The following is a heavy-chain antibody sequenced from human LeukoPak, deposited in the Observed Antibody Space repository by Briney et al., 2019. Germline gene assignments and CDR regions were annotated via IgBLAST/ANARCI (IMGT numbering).Heavy chain of an antibody. V-gene: IGHV3-33*01. CDR2: IWYDGSNK. CDR1: GFTFSSYG. CDR3: AGVSCGGDCYWFDY. J-gene: IGHJ4*02. Sequence: PGGSLRLSCAASGFTFSSYGMHWVRQAPGKGLEWVAVIWYDGSNKYYADSVKGRFTIPRDNSKNTLYLQMNSLRAEDTAVYYCAGVSCGGDCYWFDYWGQGTLVTVSS. D-gene: IGHD2-21*02.